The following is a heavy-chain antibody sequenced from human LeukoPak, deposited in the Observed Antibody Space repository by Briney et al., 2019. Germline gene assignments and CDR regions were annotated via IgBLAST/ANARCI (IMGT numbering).Heavy chain of an antibody. D-gene: IGHD2-2*01. CDR2: ISYDGSNK. V-gene: IGHV3-30*18. Sequence: GRSLRLSCAASGFTFSSYGMHWVRQAPGKGLEWVAVISYDGSNKYYADSVKGRFTISRDNSKNTLYLQMNSLRAEDTAVYYCAKDLFSSTSCYGCYYYGMDVWGQGTTVTVSS. CDR3: AKDLFSSTSCYGCYYYGMDV. J-gene: IGHJ6*02. CDR1: GFTFSSYG.